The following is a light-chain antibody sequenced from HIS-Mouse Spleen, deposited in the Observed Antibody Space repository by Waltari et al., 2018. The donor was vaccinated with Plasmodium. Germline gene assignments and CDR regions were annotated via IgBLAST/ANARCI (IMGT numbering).Light chain of an antibody. CDR1: QGIRSY. J-gene: IGKJ2*01. CDR2: AAS. CDR3: QQYYSFPYT. Sequence: AIWMTQSPSLLSASTGDRVTISCRMSQGIRSYLAWYKQKPGKAPEFLIYAASTLQSGVPSRFSGSGSGTDFTLTISCLQSEDLATYYCQQYYSFPYTFGQGTKLEIK. V-gene: IGKV1D-8*02.